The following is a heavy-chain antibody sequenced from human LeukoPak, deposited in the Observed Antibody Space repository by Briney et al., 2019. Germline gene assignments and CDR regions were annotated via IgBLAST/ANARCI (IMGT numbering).Heavy chain of an antibody. D-gene: IGHD1-7*01. J-gene: IGHJ4*02. CDR3: ARDPGYEAGTKRDFDY. V-gene: IGHV1-18*01. CDR2: ISAYNGNT. Sequence: ASVKVSCKASGYTFTNYGISWVRQAPGQGLEWMGWISAYNGNTNYAQKLQGRVTMTTDTSTSTAYMELRSLRSDDTAVYYCARDPGYEAGTKRDFDYWGQGTLVTVSS. CDR1: GYTFTNYG.